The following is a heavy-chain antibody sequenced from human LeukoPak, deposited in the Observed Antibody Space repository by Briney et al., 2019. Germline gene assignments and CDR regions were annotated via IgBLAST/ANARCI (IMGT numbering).Heavy chain of an antibody. Sequence: PSETLSLTCTVSGGSISGDHWNWIRQPPGKGLEWIGYIYYSGNTNYNPSLKSRVTLSVDTSKNQFSLKLNSVTAADTAVYYCARRNDFGIWGQGTMVTVSS. CDR1: GGSISGDH. CDR2: IYYSGNT. V-gene: IGHV4-59*08. CDR3: ARRNDFGI. J-gene: IGHJ3*02.